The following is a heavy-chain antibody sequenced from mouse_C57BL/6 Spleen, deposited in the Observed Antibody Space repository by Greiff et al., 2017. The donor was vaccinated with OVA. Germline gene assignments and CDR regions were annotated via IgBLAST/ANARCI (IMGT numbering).Heavy chain of an antibody. D-gene: IGHD2-3*01. Sequence: VQLQESGPGLVAPSQSLSITCTVSGFSLTSYGVHWVRQPPGKGLEWLVVIWSDGSTTYNSALKSRLSISKDNSKSQVFLKMNSLQTDDTAMYYCARHYDGYYWAFAYWGQGTLVTVSA. V-gene: IGHV2-6-1*01. CDR2: IWSDGST. J-gene: IGHJ3*01. CDR1: GFSLTSYG. CDR3: ARHYDGYYWAFAY.